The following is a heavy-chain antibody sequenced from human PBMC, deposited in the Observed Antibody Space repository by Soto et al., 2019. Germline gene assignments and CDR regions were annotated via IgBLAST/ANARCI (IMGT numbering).Heavy chain of an antibody. CDR2: ISSSSSTI. CDR3: ARDPVGYSSGRA. J-gene: IGHJ5*02. D-gene: IGHD6-19*01. CDR1: GFTFSSYS. V-gene: IGHV3-48*02. Sequence: EVQLVESGGGLVQPGGSLRLSCAASGFTFSSYSMNWVRQAPGKGLEWVSYISSSSSTIYYADSVKGRFTISRDNAKNSLYLQRNSLRDEATAVYYCARDPVGYSSGRAWGQGTLVTVS.